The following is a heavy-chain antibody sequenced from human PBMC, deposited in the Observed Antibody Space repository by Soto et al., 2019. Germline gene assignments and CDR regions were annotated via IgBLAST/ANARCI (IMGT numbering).Heavy chain of an antibody. CDR2: VNPNNGHT. CDR1: GYTFTSYD. V-gene: IGHV1-8*01. CDR3: VRLFYYGSGSWVE. D-gene: IGHD3-10*01. Sequence: QVQLVQSGAEVKKPGASVKVSCKASGYTFTSYDINWVRQATGQGLEWMGWVNPNNGHTGYAQKCQGRVTITRNTSISTAYMELDSLRSEDTAVYYCVRLFYYGSGSWVEWGQGTLVTVSS. J-gene: IGHJ4*02.